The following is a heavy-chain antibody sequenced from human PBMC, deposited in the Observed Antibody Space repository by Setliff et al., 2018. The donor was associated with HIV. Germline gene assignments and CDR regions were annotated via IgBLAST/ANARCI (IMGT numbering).Heavy chain of an antibody. D-gene: IGHD1-1*01. CDR1: GFTFRSYE. V-gene: IGHV3-48*03. Sequence: PGGSLRLACAASGFTFRSYEMTWVRQAPGKGLEWVSYIDSSAGTIYYADSVKGRFTISRDNAKNSLYLQMNSLRAEDTAVYYCARVGLQLEQRDAFDIWGQGTLVTVSS. J-gene: IGHJ3*02. CDR2: IDSSAGTI. CDR3: ARVGLQLEQRDAFDI.